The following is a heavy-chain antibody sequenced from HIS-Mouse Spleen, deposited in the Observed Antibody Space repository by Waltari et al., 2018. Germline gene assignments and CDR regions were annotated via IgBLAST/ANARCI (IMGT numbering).Heavy chain of an antibody. CDR3: ARGFVNSSSWLVGFDP. CDR1: GFTFSSYS. D-gene: IGHD6-13*01. V-gene: IGHV3-21*01. J-gene: IGHJ5*02. Sequence: EVQLVESGGGLVKPGGSLRLSCAASGFTFSSYSMNWVRQAPGKGLEWVSSISSSSSYIYYADSVKGRFTISRDNAKNSLYLQMNSLRAEDTAVYYCARGFVNSSSWLVGFDPWGQGTLVTVSS. CDR2: ISSSSSYI.